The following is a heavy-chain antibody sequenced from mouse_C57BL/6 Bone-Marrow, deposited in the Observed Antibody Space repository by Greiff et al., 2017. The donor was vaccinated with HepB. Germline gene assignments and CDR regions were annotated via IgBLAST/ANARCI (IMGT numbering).Heavy chain of an antibody. CDR2: IRSKSNNYAT. Sequence: DVQLVESGGGLVQPKGSLKLSCAASGFSFNTYAMNWVRQAPGKGLEWVARIRSKSNNYATYYADSVKDRFTISRDDSESMLYLQMNNLKTEDTAMYYCVRHYYYGSSYWYFDVWGTGTTVTVSS. J-gene: IGHJ1*03. D-gene: IGHD1-1*01. CDR3: VRHYYYGSSYWYFDV. V-gene: IGHV10-1*01. CDR1: GFSFNTYA.